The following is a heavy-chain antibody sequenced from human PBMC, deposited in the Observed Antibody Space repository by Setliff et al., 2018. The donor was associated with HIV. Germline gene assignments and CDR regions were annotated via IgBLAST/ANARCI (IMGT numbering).Heavy chain of an antibody. J-gene: IGHJ5*02. D-gene: IGHD2-21*01. V-gene: IGHV4-61*01. CDR3: ARTLTYSVLAYNWFDP. CDR2: IYYSGST. Sequence: SETLSLTCTVSGGSISSGSYYWSWIRQPPGKGLEWIGYIYYSGSTNYNPSLKSRVTISVDTSKNQFSLHLRSVTAADTAMYYCARTLTYSVLAYNWFDPWGRGTLVTVSS. CDR1: GGSISSGSYY.